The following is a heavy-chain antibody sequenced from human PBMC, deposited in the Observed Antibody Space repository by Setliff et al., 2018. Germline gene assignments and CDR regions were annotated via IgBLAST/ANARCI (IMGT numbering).Heavy chain of an antibody. Sequence: GGSLRLSCAASGITFKNAWTTWVRQAPGTGLEWVGRIKSKGEAETANYGVPVKGRFTISRDDSTNTIYLQMNSLKIEDTGFYYCTTGPRDSRAYMNWFDPWGPGTLVTVSS. CDR3: TTGPRDSRAYMNWFDP. J-gene: IGHJ5*02. D-gene: IGHD3-22*01. CDR2: IKSKGEAETA. V-gene: IGHV3-15*01. CDR1: GITFKNAW.